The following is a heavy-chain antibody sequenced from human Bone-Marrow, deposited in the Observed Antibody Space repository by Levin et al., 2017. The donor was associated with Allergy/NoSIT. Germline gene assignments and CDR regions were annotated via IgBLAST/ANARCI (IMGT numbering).Heavy chain of an antibody. D-gene: IGHD5-12*01. Sequence: GASVKVSCKASGYTFTSYDINWVRQATGQGLEWMGWMNPNSGNTGYAQKFQGRVTMTRNTSISTAYMELSSLRSEDTAVYYCARAVSSGYDSALDYWGQGTLVTVSS. CDR1: GYTFTSYD. CDR2: MNPNSGNT. CDR3: ARAVSSGYDSALDY. V-gene: IGHV1-8*01. J-gene: IGHJ4*02.